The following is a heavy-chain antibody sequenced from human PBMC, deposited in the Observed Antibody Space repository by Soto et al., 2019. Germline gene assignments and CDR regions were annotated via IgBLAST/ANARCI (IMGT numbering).Heavy chain of an antibody. CDR1: GGSISSSSYY. J-gene: IGHJ5*02. CDR2: IYYSGST. CDR3: ASSYSSSWSWFDP. Sequence: SETLSLTCTVSGGSISSSSYYWGWIRQPPGKGLEWIGSIYYSGSTYYNPSLKSRVTISVDTSKNQFSLKLSSVTAADTAVYYCASSYSSSWSWFDPWGQGTLVTVSS. V-gene: IGHV4-39*01. D-gene: IGHD6-13*01.